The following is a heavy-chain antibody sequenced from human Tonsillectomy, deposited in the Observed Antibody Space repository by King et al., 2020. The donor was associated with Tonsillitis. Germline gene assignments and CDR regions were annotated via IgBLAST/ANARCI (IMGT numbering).Heavy chain of an antibody. V-gene: IGHV1-18*01. D-gene: IGHD4-17*01. J-gene: IGHJ3*02. Sequence: VQLVESGPEVKKPGASLKVSCKASGYTFTHYGISWVRQAPGQGLEWMGRISGYNDNTIYAQKLQGRVTMTTATSTGTAHLDLRSLRFDDTAVYYCARSYDSGDYGAFDIWGQGTMVTVSS. CDR2: ISGYNDNT. CDR1: GYTFTHYG. CDR3: ARSYDSGDYGAFDI.